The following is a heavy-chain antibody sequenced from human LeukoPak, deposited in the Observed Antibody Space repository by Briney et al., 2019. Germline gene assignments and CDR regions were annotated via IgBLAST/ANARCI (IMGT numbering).Heavy chain of an antibody. Sequence: PSETLSLTCTVSTNSISNYYWTWIRQPAGKGLEWIGHIYSSGNTNYNPSLKRRLTMSIDTSKRQFSLKLKSLTAADTAVYYCARGHYYDSSGDYWGQGTLVTVSS. CDR3: ARGHYYDSSGDY. J-gene: IGHJ4*02. D-gene: IGHD3-22*01. V-gene: IGHV4-4*07. CDR2: IYSSGNT. CDR1: TNSISNYY.